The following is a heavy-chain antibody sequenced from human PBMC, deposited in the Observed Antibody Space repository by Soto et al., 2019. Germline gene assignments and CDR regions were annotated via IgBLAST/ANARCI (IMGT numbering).Heavy chain of an antibody. Sequence: QVQLVQSGAEVKKPGSSVKVSCKASGGTFSSYTISWVRQAPGQGHVWMGRIIPILGIANYAQKFQGRVTITADKSTSTAYMVLSSLRSEDSAVYYCARDLYSSSWYSAEYLQHWGQGTLVTVSS. D-gene: IGHD6-13*01. CDR2: IIPILGIA. V-gene: IGHV1-69*08. J-gene: IGHJ1*01. CDR3: ARDLYSSSWYSAEYLQH. CDR1: GGTFSSYT.